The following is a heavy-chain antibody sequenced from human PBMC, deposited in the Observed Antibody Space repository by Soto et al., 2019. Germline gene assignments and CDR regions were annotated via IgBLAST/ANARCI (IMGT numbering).Heavy chain of an antibody. Sequence: LSLTCTHTGGSISSGCNHWSQIRQHPGKGLEWVGYIYHRGCTYYNPSLKIRVTISGDTFKNQFSLKQSSVNAAETAVDYCAREANYYDSSGYYYPAFDYWGQGTLVTVS. CDR2: IYHRGCT. V-gene: IGHV4-31*03. D-gene: IGHD3-22*01. J-gene: IGHJ4*02. CDR1: GGSISSGCNH. CDR3: AREANYYDSSGYYYPAFDY.